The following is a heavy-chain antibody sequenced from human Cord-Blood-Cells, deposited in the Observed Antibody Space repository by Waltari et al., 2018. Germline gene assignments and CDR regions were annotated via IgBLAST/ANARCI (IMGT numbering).Heavy chain of an antibody. J-gene: IGHJ4*02. CDR2: INHSGST. Sequence: QVQLQQWGAGLLKPSETLSLTCAVYGGSFSGYYWSWIRQPPGKGLEWIGEINHSGSTNYNPSLKRRVTISVDTSKNQFSLKLSSVTAADTAVYYCARGDQLHAVTMVQGVIDYWGQGTLVTVSS. V-gene: IGHV4-34*01. D-gene: IGHD3-10*01. CDR3: ARGDQLHAVTMVQGVIDY. CDR1: GGSFSGYY.